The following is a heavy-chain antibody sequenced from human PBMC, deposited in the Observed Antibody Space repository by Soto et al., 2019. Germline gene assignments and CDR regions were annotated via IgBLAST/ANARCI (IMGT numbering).Heavy chain of an antibody. J-gene: IGHJ6*02. V-gene: IGHV1-69*01. CDR3: ARDDPPTAASLYGMDV. Sequence: QVQLVQSGAEVKKPGSSVNVSCKASGGTFSSYAISWVRQAPGQGLEWMGGIIPIFDTANYAQKFQGRVTITADESTSTAYMELSSLRSEDTAVYYCARDDPPTAASLYGMDVWGQGTTVIVSS. CDR2: IIPIFDTA. CDR1: GGTFSSYA. D-gene: IGHD2-21*02.